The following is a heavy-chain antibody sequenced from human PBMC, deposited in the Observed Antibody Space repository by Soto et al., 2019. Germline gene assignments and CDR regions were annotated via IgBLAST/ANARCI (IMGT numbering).Heavy chain of an antibody. CDR2: ITPRFGTT. CDR1: GDSFSKYT. Sequence: SVKVSCKASGDSFSKYTVNWVRQAPRQGLEWMGGITPRFGTTNYAPTLQDRVTITADESMNTVYMELSSLRSEDTALYYCARGRGLYNSGRSQLDSWGQGTLGTVSS. D-gene: IGHD1-1*01. J-gene: IGHJ4*02. V-gene: IGHV1-69*13. CDR3: ARGRGLYNSGRSQLDS.